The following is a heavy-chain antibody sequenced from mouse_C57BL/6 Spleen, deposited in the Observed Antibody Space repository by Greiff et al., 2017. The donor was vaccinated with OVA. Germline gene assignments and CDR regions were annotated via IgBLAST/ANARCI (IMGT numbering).Heavy chain of an antibody. CDR2: IDPSDSYT. J-gene: IGHJ3*01. V-gene: IGHV1-69*01. CDR3: ARRDSNYSAWFAY. Sequence: QVQLQQPGAELVMPGASVKLSCKASGYTFTSYWMHWVKQRPGQGLEWIGEIDPSDSYTNYNQKFKGKSTLTVDQSSSTAYIQLSSLTAEDSAVYYCARRDSNYSAWFAYWGQGTLVTVSA. D-gene: IGHD2-5*01. CDR1: GYTFTSYW.